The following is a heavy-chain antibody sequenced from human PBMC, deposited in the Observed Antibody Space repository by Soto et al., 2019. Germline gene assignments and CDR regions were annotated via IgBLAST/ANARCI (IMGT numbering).Heavy chain of an antibody. V-gene: IGHV4-30-4*01. D-gene: IGHD1-1*01. CDR3: AKDRPRRTSGYFFDY. CDR1: GGSISSGDYY. J-gene: IGHJ4*02. Sequence: PSETLSLTCTVSGGSISSGDYYWSWIRQPPGKGLEWIGYIYYSGSTYYNPSLKSRVTIPVDTSKNQFSLKLSSVTAADTAVYYCAKDRPRRTSGYFFDYWGQGTPVTVSS. CDR2: IYYSGST.